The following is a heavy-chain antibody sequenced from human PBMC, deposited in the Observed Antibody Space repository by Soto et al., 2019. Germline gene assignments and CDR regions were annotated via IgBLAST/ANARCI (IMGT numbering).Heavy chain of an antibody. J-gene: IGHJ4*02. Sequence: PSETLSLTCTVSGGSISSSNYYWGWIRQPPGEGLEWIGNIYYSGSTYYNPSLKSRVTISVDTSKNQFSLKVTSVTAADTAVYYCARRYSSGFDYWGQGTLVTVSS. CDR3: ARRYSSGFDY. CDR2: IYYSGST. D-gene: IGHD6-19*01. CDR1: GGSISSSNYY. V-gene: IGHV4-39*01.